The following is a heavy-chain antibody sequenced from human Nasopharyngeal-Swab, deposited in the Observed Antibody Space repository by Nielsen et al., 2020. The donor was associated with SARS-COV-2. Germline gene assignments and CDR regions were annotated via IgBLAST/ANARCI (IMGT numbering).Heavy chain of an antibody. D-gene: IGHD2-2*01. J-gene: IGHJ4*02. Sequence: SVKVSCKASGGSFSNYAISWLRQAPGQGLEWVGGVNPVFRTPNYAQKFQGRISLTADDSTSTAYLELSSLTSEDTAVYYCARDGVSRGFDYWGQGTRVTVSS. CDR3: ARDGVSRGFDY. CDR1: GGSFSNYA. V-gene: IGHV1-69*13. CDR2: VNPVFRTP.